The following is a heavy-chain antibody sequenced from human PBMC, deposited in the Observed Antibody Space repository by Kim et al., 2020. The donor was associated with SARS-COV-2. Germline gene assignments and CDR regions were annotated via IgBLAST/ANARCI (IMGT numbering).Heavy chain of an antibody. Sequence: YAQKLQGRVTMTTDTSTSTAYMELRSLRSDDTAVYYCARGGGSGRGDRDYWGQGTLVTVSS. CDR3: ARGGGSGRGDRDY. V-gene: IGHV1-18*01. J-gene: IGHJ4*02. D-gene: IGHD3-10*01.